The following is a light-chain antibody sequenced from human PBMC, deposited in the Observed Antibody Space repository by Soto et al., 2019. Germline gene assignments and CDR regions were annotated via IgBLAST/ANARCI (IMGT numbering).Light chain of an antibody. J-gene: IGKJ5*01. V-gene: IGKV3-11*01. CDR1: QSLRSS. Sequence: EIVMTQSPVTLSASPGESATLSCRASQSLRSSLAWYQQKPGQAPRLLIYDASKRATGIPARFSGSGSGTDFTLTISSLEPEDFAVYYCQQRSDWSITFGQGTRLEIK. CDR2: DAS. CDR3: QQRSDWSIT.